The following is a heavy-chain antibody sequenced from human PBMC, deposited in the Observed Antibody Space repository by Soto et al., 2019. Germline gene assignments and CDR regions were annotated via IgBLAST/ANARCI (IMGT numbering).Heavy chain of an antibody. CDR2: INPNSGGT. V-gene: IGHV1-2*04. D-gene: IGHD4-17*01. CDR3: ARGGPTTVTYYYYYYMDV. Sequence: ASVKVSCKASGYTFTGYYMHWVRQAPGQGLEWMGWINPNSGGTNYAQKFQGWVTMTRDTSISTAYMELSRLRSDDTAVYYCARGGPTTVTYYYYYYMDVWGKGTTVTVSS. CDR1: GYTFTGYY. J-gene: IGHJ6*03.